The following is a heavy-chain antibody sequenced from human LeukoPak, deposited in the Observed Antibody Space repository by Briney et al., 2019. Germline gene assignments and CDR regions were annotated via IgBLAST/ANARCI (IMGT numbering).Heavy chain of an antibody. CDR2: ISGSGCST. D-gene: IGHD3-16*01. CDR3: AKDDYAVWVY. Sequence: PGGSLRLSRAASGFTFSSYAMSWVRQAPGKGLEWGSAISGSGCSTYYADSVEGRFTIPRGNSKNTLYLQMNSLRAEDTAVYYCAKDDYAVWVYWGQGTLVTVSS. J-gene: IGHJ4*02. V-gene: IGHV3-23*01. CDR1: GFTFSSYA.